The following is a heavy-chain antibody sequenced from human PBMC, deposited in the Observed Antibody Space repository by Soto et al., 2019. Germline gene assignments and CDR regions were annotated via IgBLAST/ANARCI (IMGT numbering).Heavy chain of an antibody. J-gene: IGHJ6*02. V-gene: IGHV3-33*08. CDR2: IWYDGSNK. CDR1: GFRFSSYA. CDR3: ARDQAAAGTSGGIDV. D-gene: IGHD6-13*01. Sequence: QVQMVESGGGVVQPGRSLRLSCAASGFRFSSYAMHWVRQAPGKGLEWVGVIWYDGSNKYYADSEKGRLTISRDNAKNTLSLQMNSLRGDDTAVYYCARDQAAAGTSGGIDVWGQGTTVTVSS.